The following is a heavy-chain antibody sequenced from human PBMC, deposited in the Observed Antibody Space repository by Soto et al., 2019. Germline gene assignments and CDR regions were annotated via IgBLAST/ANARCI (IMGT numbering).Heavy chain of an antibody. D-gene: IGHD3-10*01. CDR3: VRAGHVFDVHYYGMDL. V-gene: IGHV3-21*01. CDR1: GLTFNDYS. CDR2: ISSSGTYI. Sequence: GGSLRLSCEASGLTFNDYSMDWVRQAPEKGLEWVSSISSSGTYIYYADSVKGRFAISRDNANNVMYLQMDTLRAEDTAVYYCVRAGHVFDVHYYGMDLWGQGTTVTVSS. J-gene: IGHJ6*02.